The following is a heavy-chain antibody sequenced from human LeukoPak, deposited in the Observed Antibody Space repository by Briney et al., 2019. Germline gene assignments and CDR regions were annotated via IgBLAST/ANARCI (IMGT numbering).Heavy chain of an antibody. V-gene: IGHV4-59*01. D-gene: IGHD2-21*01. CDR2: IYYSGST. Sequence: SETLSLTCTVSGGSISSYYWSWIRQPPGKGLEWIGYIYYSGSTNYNPSLKSRVTISVDTSKNQFSLKLSSVTAAGTAVYYCARAPTIDCYFDYWGQGTLVTVSS. J-gene: IGHJ4*02. CDR1: GGSISSYY. CDR3: ARAPTIDCYFDY.